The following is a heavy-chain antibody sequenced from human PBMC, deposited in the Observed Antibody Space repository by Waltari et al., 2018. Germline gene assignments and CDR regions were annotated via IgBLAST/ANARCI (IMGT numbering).Heavy chain of an antibody. CDR1: GYTFTSYA. J-gene: IGHJ1*01. D-gene: IGHD6-13*01. V-gene: IGHV1-69*01. CDR2: IIPIFGTA. Sequence: GYTFTSYAISWVRQAPGQGLEWMGGIIPIFGTANYAQKFQGRVTITADESTSTAYMELSSLRSEDTAVYYCARDPAAGQYFQHWGQGTLVTVSS. CDR3: ARDPAAGQYFQH.